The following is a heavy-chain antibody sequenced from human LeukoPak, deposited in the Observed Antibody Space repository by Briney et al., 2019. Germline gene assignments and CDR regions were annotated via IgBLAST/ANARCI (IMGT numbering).Heavy chain of an antibody. Sequence: PSETLSLTCTVSGYSISSGYYWGWIRQPPGKGLEWIGSIYHSGSTYYIPSLKSRVTISVDTSKNQFSLKLSSVTAADTAVYYCARDLMGFDYWGQGTLVTVSS. CDR2: IYHSGST. V-gene: IGHV4-38-2*02. J-gene: IGHJ4*02. CDR1: GYSISSGYY. CDR3: ARDLMGFDY. D-gene: IGHD1-26*01.